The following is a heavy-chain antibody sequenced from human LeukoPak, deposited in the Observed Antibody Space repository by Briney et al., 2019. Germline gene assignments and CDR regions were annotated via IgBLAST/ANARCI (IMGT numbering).Heavy chain of an antibody. Sequence: GGSLRLSCAASGFTFSSYWMHWVRQAPGKGLVWVSLIKSDGRSTSYADSVKGRFTISRDNAKNTVYLQMNSLRVEDTAVYYCTGDFKYSSDYWGQGTLVTVSS. CDR3: TGDFKYSSDY. CDR2: IKSDGRST. V-gene: IGHV3-74*01. D-gene: IGHD6-6*01. J-gene: IGHJ4*02. CDR1: GFTFSSYW.